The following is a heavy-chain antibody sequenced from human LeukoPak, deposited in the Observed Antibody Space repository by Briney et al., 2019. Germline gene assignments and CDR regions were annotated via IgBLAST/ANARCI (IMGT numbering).Heavy chain of an antibody. CDR1: GGSFSNYY. J-gene: IGHJ4*02. V-gene: IGHV4-34*01. Sequence: KTSETLSLTCAVYGGSFSNYYWSWIRQSPGKGLEWIGEINQSGTTKYNPSLESRATMSMDTSKNQFSLKLTSVTAADTAVYYCARGMDTAMVWGQGTLVTVSS. CDR3: ARGMDTAMV. D-gene: IGHD5-18*01. CDR2: INQSGTT.